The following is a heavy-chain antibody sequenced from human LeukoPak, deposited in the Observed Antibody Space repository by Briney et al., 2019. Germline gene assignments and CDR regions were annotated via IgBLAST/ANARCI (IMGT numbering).Heavy chain of an antibody. D-gene: IGHD5-12*01. CDR1: GFTFSNAW. J-gene: IGHJ4*02. CDR2: IKSKTDGGTT. Sequence: GGSLRLSCAASGFTFSNAWMSWVRQAPGKGLEWVGRIKSKTDGGTTDYAAPVKGRFTISRDDSKNTLYLQMNSLKTEDTAVYYCTTEQWLRGGFDYWGQGTLVTVSS. CDR3: TTEQWLRGGFDY. V-gene: IGHV3-15*01.